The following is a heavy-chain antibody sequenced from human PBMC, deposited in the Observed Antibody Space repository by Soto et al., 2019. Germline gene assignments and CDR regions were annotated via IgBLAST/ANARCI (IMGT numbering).Heavy chain of an antibody. CDR2: ISFRGDST. J-gene: IGHJ4*02. D-gene: IGHD6-6*01. CDR3: ARKFSSASFYFDY. Sequence: EVQLLASGGGLVQPGGSLRLSCAASGFPFSSYAMSWVRHVPDKGLEWVSAISFRGDSTYYADSVKGRFTISRDNSKSTLYLQLNSLRAEDTAVYYCARKFSSASFYFDYWGQGTLVTVSS. CDR1: GFPFSSYA. V-gene: IGHV3-23*01.